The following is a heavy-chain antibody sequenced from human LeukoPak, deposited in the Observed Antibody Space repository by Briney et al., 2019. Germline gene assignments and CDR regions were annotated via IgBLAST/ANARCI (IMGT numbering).Heavy chain of an antibody. Sequence: ASVKVSCKVSGYTLTELSMHWVRQAPGKGLEWMGGFDPEDGETIYAQKFQGRVTMTEDTSTDTAYMELSSLRSEDTAVYYCATITMVRGVYDAFDIWGQGTMVTASS. D-gene: IGHD3-10*01. CDR1: GYTLTELS. V-gene: IGHV1-24*01. CDR2: FDPEDGET. CDR3: ATITMVRGVYDAFDI. J-gene: IGHJ3*02.